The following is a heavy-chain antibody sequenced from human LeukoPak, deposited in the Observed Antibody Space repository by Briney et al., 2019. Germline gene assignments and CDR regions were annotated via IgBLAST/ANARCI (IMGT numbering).Heavy chain of an antibody. CDR2: SSSSGSTI. CDR3: ARRRDFIDY. D-gene: IGHD3/OR15-3a*01. V-gene: IGHV3-11*01. J-gene: IGHJ4*02. CDR1: GFTLSDYY. Sequence: PGGFLLLSCAASGFTLSDYYMSWIRQAPGKGLEWVSYSSSSGSTIYYADSVKGRFAISRDNAKNSLYLQMNSLRAEDTAVYYCARRRDFIDYWGQGTLVTVSS.